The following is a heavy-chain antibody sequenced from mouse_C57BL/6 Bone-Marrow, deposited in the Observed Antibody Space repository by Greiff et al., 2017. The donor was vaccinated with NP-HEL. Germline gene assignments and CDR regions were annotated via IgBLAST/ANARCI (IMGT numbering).Heavy chain of an antibody. V-gene: IGHV1-82*01. J-gene: IGHJ2*01. D-gene: IGHD1-1*01. Sequence: QVQLKESGPELVKPGASVKISCKASGYAFSSSWMNWVKQRPGKGLEWIGRIYPGDGDTNYNGKFKGKATLTADKSSSTAYMQLSSLTSEDSAVYFCAREDFITTVVANNYWGQGTTLTVSS. CDR3: AREDFITTVVANNY. CDR2: IYPGDGDT. CDR1: GYAFSSSW.